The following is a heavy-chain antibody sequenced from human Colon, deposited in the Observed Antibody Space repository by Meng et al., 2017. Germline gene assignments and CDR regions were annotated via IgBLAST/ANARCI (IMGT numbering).Heavy chain of an antibody. J-gene: IGHJ4*02. CDR1: GDSISSGGYY. CDR3: ARTRNYGGNVYYFDY. D-gene: IGHD4-23*01. V-gene: IGHV4-30-4*08. Sequence: QVQLQESGPGLVRPSQTLSLTCTVPGDSISSGGYYWNWIRQHPGKGLELIGYIYYTGNIYYNPSLRRRVAISVDTSKNQFSLKLSSVTAADTAVYYCARTRNYGGNVYYFDYWGQGTLVTVSS. CDR2: IYYTGNI.